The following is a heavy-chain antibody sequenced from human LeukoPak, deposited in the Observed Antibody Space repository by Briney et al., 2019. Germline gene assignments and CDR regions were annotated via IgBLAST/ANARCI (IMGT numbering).Heavy chain of an antibody. CDR3: ASLDIYDSSGYYH. Sequence: VASLKISCTGSGYSFSNHWIGWVRQMPGKGLESMGIIYPGDSDTRYNPSFQGQITLSVDKSISTAYLQWSSLKASDTAMYYCASLDIYDSSGYYHWGQGTPVTVSS. J-gene: IGHJ5*02. CDR1: GYSFSNHW. V-gene: IGHV5-51*01. D-gene: IGHD3-22*01. CDR2: IYPGDSDT.